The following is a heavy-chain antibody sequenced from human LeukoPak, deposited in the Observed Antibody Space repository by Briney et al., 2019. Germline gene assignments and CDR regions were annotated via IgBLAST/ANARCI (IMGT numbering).Heavy chain of an antibody. CDR1: GDSVSSNSAA. V-gene: IGHV6-1*01. J-gene: IGHJ1*01. D-gene: IGHD6-19*01. Sequence: SQTLSLTCAISGDSVSSNSAAWNWIRQSPSRGLEWLGRTYYRSKWYNDYAVSVKSRITINPDTSKNQFSLQLNSVTAADTAVYYCARGVTGGWYGDFQHWGQGTLVTVSS. CDR3: ARGVTGGWYGDFQH. CDR2: TYYRSKWYN.